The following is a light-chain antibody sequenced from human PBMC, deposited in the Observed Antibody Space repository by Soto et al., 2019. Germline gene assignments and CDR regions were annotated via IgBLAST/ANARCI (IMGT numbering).Light chain of an antibody. J-gene: IGLJ1*01. CDR3: SSYAHSSIYV. CDR1: SSNIGSNY. Sequence: QSVLTQPPSASGTPGQRVTISCSGSSSNIGSNYVYWYQQLPGTAPKLLIYRNNQRPSGVPDRFSGSKSGTSASLAISGLRSEDEADYYCSSYAHSSIYVFGTGTKLTVL. V-gene: IGLV1-47*01. CDR2: RNN.